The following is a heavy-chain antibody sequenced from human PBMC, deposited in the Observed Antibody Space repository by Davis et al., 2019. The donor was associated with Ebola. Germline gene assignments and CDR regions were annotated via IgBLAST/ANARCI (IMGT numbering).Heavy chain of an antibody. CDR2: ISAYNGNT. D-gene: IGHD2-15*01. CDR3: ARGYCSGGSCYYWFDP. V-gene: IGHV1-18*01. Sequence: ASVKVSCKASGYTFTSYGISWVRQAPGQGLEWMGWISAYNGNTNYAQKLQGRVTMTTDTSTSTAYMELRSLRSDDTAVYYYARGYCSGGSCYYWFDPWGQGTLVTVSS. J-gene: IGHJ5*02. CDR1: GYTFTSYG.